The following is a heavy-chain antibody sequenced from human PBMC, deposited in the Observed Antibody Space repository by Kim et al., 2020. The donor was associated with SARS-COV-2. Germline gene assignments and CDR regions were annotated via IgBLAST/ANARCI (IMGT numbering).Heavy chain of an antibody. CDR3: ARTLCSSWYCLPGGAFDI. J-gene: IGHJ3*02. V-gene: IGHV5-51*01. CDR2: IYPGDSDT. CDR1: GYSFTSYW. D-gene: IGHD6-13*01. Sequence: GESLKISCKGSGYSFTSYWIGWVRQMPGKGLEWMGIIYPGDSDTRYSPSFQVQVTISADKSISTAYLQWSSLKASDTAMYYCARTLCSSWYCLPGGAFDIWGQGTMVTVSS.